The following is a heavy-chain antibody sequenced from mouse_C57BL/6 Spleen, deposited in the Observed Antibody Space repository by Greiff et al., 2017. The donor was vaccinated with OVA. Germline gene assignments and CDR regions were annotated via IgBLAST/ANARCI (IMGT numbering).Heavy chain of an antibody. Sequence: QVQLQQSGAELVRPGASVTLSCKASGYTFTDYEMHWVKQTPVHGLEWIGAIDPETGGTAYNQKFKGKAILTADKSSSTAYTELRSLTSEDSAVYYCTRREYYYAMDYWGQGTSVTVSS. CDR3: TRREYYYAMDY. CDR2: IDPETGGT. V-gene: IGHV1-15*01. J-gene: IGHJ4*01. CDR1: GYTFTDYE.